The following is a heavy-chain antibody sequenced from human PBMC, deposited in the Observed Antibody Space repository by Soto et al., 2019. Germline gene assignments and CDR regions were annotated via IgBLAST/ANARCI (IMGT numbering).Heavy chain of an antibody. Sequence: ASVKVSCKASGYTFTGYYMHWVRQAPGQGLEWMGWINPNSGGKNYAQKLQGWVTMTRDTSNSTAYMELMRLRSDDTAVFYFSSARKYYDSSGYSHYCMDVWGQGTTVTVSS. CDR2: INPNSGGK. CDR3: SSARKYYDSSGYSHYCMDV. D-gene: IGHD3-22*01. CDR1: GYTFTGYY. J-gene: IGHJ6*02. V-gene: IGHV1-2*04.